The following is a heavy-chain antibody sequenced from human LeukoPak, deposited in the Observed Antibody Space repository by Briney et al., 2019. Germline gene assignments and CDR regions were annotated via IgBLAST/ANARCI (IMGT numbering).Heavy chain of an antibody. CDR2: ISYDGTNK. J-gene: IGHJ4*02. CDR3: ARIMTTVTTSDY. D-gene: IGHD4-17*01. V-gene: IGHV3-30*03. Sequence: PGRSLRLSCAASGFTFSSYGMHWVRQAPGKGLEWVAVISYDGTNKYYADSVKGRFTISRDNAKNSLYLQMNRLRAEDTAVYYCARIMTTVTTSDYWGQGTLVTVSS. CDR1: GFTFSSYG.